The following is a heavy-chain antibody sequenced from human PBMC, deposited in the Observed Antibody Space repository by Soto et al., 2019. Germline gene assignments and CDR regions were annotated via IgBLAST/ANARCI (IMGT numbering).Heavy chain of an antibody. D-gene: IGHD2-15*01. CDR2: IFWDVDK. CDR3: AHSQRRNRCSGGNCYHCDF. Sequence: QITLKESGPPLMKPTQTLTLTCTFSGFSLSTDGVGVGWIRQPPGKAPEWLAIIFWDVDKRYSPSLKSRLPITTDSSKNLVVLIMTIMDPVDTATFYCAHSQRRNRCSGGNCYHCDFWGQGTLVTVSS. V-gene: IGHV2-5*02. CDR1: GFSLSTDGVG. J-gene: IGHJ4*02.